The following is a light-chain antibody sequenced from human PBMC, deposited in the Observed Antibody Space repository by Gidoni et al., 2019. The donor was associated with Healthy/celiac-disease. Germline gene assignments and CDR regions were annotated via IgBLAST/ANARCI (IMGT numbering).Light chain of an antibody. CDR3: QSDYSSLSGSV. V-gene: IGLV1-40*01. Sequence: QSVLTQPPSVSGAPGQRVTISCTGSSSNIGAGYDVHWYQPLPGTAPKLLIYGNSNRPSGVPDRFSGSKSGTSASLAITGLQAEDEADYYCQSDYSSLSGSVFGGGTKLTVL. CDR2: GNS. CDR1: SSNIGAGYD. J-gene: IGLJ2*01.